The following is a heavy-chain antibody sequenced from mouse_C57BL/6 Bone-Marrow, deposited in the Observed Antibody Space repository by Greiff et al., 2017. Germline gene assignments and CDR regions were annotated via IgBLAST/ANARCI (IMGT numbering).Heavy chain of an antibody. D-gene: IGHD2-3*01. Sequence: EVQRVESGGDLVKPGGSLKLSCAASGFTFSSYGMSWVRQTPDKRLGWVATISSGGSYTYYPDSVKGRFTISRDNAKNTLYLQMSSLKSEDTAMYYCARRYYDGYYVWFAYWGQGTLVTVSA. J-gene: IGHJ3*01. CDR3: ARRYYDGYYVWFAY. V-gene: IGHV5-6*01. CDR1: GFTFSSYG. CDR2: ISSGGSYT.